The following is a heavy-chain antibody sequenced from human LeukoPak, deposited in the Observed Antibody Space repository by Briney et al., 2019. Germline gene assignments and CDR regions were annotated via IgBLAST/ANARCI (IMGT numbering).Heavy chain of an antibody. V-gene: IGHV6-1*01. CDR3: ARDPAGDLAFDI. J-gene: IGHJ3*02. CDR2: TSYRSKWYN. CDR1: GDSVSSNSAA. Sequence: SQTLSLTCAISGDSVSSNSAAWNWIRQSPSGGLEWLGRTSYRSKWYNDFALSVKSRITINPDTSKNQFSLQLNSVTPEDTAVYCCARDPAGDLAFDIWGQGTMVTVSS.